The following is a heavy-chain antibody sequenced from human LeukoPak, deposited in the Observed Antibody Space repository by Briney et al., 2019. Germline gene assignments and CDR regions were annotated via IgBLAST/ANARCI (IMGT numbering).Heavy chain of an antibody. CDR3: ARDWPGVYYYYYYGMDV. CDR1: GFTFSGYW. V-gene: IGHV3-7*01. D-gene: IGHD6-6*01. CDR2: IKQDGSEK. J-gene: IGHJ6*02. Sequence: PGGSLRLSCAASGFTFSGYWMSWVRQAPGKGLEWVANIKQDGSEKYYVDSVKGRFTISRDNAKNSLYLQMNSLRAEDTAVYYCARDWPGVYYYYYYGMDVWGQGTTVTVSS.